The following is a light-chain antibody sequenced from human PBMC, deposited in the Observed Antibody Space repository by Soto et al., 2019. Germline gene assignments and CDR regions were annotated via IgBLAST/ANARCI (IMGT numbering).Light chain of an antibody. CDR1: QDIRSS. J-gene: IGKJ4*01. CDR3: QQDSSWPLT. CDR2: GAS. Sequence: EIVMTQSPATLSVSPGERVTLSCRASQDIRSSLAWYQQKPGQAPRLLIYGASTRATGVPATFSGSGSGTEFTLSISSLQSEHLGVYYCQQDSSWPLTFGGGKKVEIK. V-gene: IGKV3-15*01.